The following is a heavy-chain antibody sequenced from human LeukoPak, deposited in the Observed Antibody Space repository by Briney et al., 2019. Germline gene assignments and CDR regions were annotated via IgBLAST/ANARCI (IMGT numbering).Heavy chain of an antibody. J-gene: IGHJ4*02. V-gene: IGHV1-69*04. Sequence: GASVKVSCKASGGTFSSYAISWVRQAPGQGLEWMGRIIPILGIANYAQKFQGRVTITADKSTSTAYMELSSLRSEDTAVYYCARDSGLDGYNYPGGPDYWGQGTLVTVSS. CDR3: ARDSGLDGYNYPGGPDY. CDR1: GGTFSSYA. D-gene: IGHD5-12*01. CDR2: IIPILGIA.